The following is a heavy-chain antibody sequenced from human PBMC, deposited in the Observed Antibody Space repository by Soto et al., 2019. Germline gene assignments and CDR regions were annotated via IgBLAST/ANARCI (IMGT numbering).Heavy chain of an antibody. CDR1: GFTFSSYA. D-gene: IGHD6-19*01. V-gene: IGHV3-30-3*01. CDR2: ISYDGSNK. J-gene: IGHJ4*02. CDR3: ARVAPSAWYEDY. Sequence: QVQLVESGGGVVQPGRSLRLSCAASGFTFSSYAMHWVRQAPGKGLEWVAVISYDGSNKYYADSVKGRFTISRDNSKNTLYLQMNSLRVDDTAVYYCARVAPSAWYEDYWGQGTLVTVSS.